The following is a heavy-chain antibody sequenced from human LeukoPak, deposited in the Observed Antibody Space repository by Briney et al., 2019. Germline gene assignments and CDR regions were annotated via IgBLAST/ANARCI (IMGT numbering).Heavy chain of an antibody. CDR1: GFAFSSYE. Sequence: GGSLRLSCAASGFAFSSYEMNWVRQAPGKGLEWVSYISSSGSTIYYADSVKGRFTISRDNAKNSLYLQMNSLRAEDTAVYYCARDMGDGYNSDYWGQGTLVTVSS. CDR3: ARDMGDGYNSDY. J-gene: IGHJ4*02. D-gene: IGHD5-24*01. V-gene: IGHV3-48*03. CDR2: ISSSGSTI.